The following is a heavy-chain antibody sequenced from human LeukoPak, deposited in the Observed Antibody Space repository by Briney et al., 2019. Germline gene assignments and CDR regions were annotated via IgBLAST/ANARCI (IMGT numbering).Heavy chain of an antibody. D-gene: IGHD6-13*01. CDR2: ISSRSSTI. J-gene: IGHJ4*02. CDR1: GFTFSSYI. CDR3: ARLGAGTLTFDY. Sequence: PGGSLRLSCAASGFTFSSYIMNWVRQAPGKGLEWVSYISSRSSTIYYADSVKGRFTISRDNAKNSLYLQMNSLRAEDTAVYYCARLGAGTLTFDYWGQGTLVTVSS. V-gene: IGHV3-48*01.